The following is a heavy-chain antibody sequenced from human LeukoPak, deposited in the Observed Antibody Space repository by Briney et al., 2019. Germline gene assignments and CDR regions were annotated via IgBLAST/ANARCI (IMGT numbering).Heavy chain of an antibody. CDR2: ISSSSSYI. D-gene: IGHD6-13*01. CDR3: AGGIAAAFLRRAIGYYMDV. Sequence: GWSLRLSCAASGFTFSSYSMNWVRQAPGKGLEWVSSISSSSSYIYYADSVKGRFTISRDNAKNSLYLQMNSLRAEDTAVYYCAGGIAAAFLRRAIGYYMDVWGKGTTVTVSS. V-gene: IGHV3-21*01. CDR1: GFTFSSYS. J-gene: IGHJ6*03.